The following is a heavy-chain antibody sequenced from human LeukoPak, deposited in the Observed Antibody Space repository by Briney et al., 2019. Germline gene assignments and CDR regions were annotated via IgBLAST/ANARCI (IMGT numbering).Heavy chain of an antibody. CDR3: ASGQKLGS. CDR1: GFTFSSYW. J-gene: IGHJ4*02. Sequence: PGGSLRLSCVASGFTFSSYWMSWVRQAPGKGLEWVANIKQDGSDKYYVDSVKGRFTISRDNAKNSLYLQMNSLRAEDTAVYYCASGQKLGSWGQGTLVTVSS. CDR2: IKQDGSDK. V-gene: IGHV3-7*01. D-gene: IGHD6-13*01.